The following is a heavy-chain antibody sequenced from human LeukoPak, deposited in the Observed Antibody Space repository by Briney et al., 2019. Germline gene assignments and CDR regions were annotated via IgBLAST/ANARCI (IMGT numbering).Heavy chain of an antibody. D-gene: IGHD3-22*01. J-gene: IGHJ6*03. CDR3: ARDWVYDSSGYYLIPHYYYYIDV. CDR1: GGSISSYY. CDR2: IYTSGST. Sequence: SETLSLTCTVSGGSISSYYWSWIRQPAGKGLEWIGRIYTSGSTNYNPSLKSRVTMSVDTSKNQFSLKLSSVTAADTAVYYCARDWVYDSSGYYLIPHYYYYIDVWGKGTTVTISS. V-gene: IGHV4-4*07.